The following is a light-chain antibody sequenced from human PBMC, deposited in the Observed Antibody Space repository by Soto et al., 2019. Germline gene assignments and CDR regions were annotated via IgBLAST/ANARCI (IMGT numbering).Light chain of an antibody. CDR2: GAS. V-gene: IGKV3-15*01. CDR1: QSVSRN. CDR3: QQYDNWPPYT. J-gene: IGKJ2*01. Sequence: ETVMTQSPVTLSVSPGERATLSCRASQSVSRNLAWYQQKPGQPPRLLIYGASTRATGIPARFSGSVSGTEFSLTISSLQSEDFAVYYCQQYDNWPPYTFGQGTKLEIK.